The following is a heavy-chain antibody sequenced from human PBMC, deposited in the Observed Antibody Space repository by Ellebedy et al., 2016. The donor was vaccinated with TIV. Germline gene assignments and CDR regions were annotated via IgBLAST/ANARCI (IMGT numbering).Heavy chain of an antibody. CDR3: ARGRYDESSVGLDY. CDR2: IKSDGSIT. J-gene: IGHJ4*02. Sequence: GESLKISCAASGFYLSSYWMYWVRQVPGEGLVWVSRIKSDGSITMYADFVEGRFTISRDNAKNTLYLQMDSLTVEDTALYYCARGRYDESSVGLDYWGQGTLVTVSS. D-gene: IGHD3-22*01. V-gene: IGHV3-74*03. CDR1: GFYLSSYW.